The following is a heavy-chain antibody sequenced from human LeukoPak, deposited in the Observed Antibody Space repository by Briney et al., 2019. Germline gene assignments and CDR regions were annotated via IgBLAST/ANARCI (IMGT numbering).Heavy chain of an antibody. D-gene: IGHD3-10*01. Sequence: GGSLRLSCAASGFTFSSYSMNWVRQAPGKGLEWVSSISSSSSYIYYADSVKGRFTISRDNAKNSLYLQMNSLRAEDTAVYYCARGVAWFGEIKPGQSTDDYWGQGTLVTVSS. CDR3: ARGVAWFGEIKPGQSTDDY. V-gene: IGHV3-21*04. CDR1: GFTFSSYS. J-gene: IGHJ4*02. CDR2: ISSSSSYI.